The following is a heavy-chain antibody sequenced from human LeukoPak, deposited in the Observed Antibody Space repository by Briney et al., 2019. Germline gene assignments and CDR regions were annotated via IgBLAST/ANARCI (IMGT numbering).Heavy chain of an antibody. D-gene: IGHD4-23*01. CDR3: GKDNDAVVTPDAFDI. J-gene: IGHJ3*02. CDR1: GFSFSSYW. V-gene: IGHV3-7*03. Sequence: QSGGSLRLSCAASGFSFSSYWTCWGRQAPEKRVEWVANIHEDGRQKYYVDSVNGRFTISRDTANNSLYLQMNSLRAEDTALYYCGKDNDAVVTPDAFDIWGQGTMVTVSS. CDR2: IHEDGRQK.